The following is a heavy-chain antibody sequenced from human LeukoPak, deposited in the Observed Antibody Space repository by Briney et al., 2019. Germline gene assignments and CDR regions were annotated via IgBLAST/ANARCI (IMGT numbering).Heavy chain of an antibody. CDR3: ATNIVGATGMGYFDY. CDR2: FDPEDGET. D-gene: IGHD1-26*01. J-gene: IGHJ4*02. Sequence: ASMKVSCKVSGYTLTELSMHWVRQAPGKGLEWMGGFDPEDGETIYAQKFQGRVTMTGDTSTDTAYMELSSLRSEDTAVYYCATNIVGATGMGYFDYWGQGTLVTVSS. CDR1: GYTLTELS. V-gene: IGHV1-24*01.